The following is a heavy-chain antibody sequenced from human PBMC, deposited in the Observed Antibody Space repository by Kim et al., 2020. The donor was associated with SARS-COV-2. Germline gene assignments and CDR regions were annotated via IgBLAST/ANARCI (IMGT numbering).Heavy chain of an antibody. J-gene: IGHJ5*02. CDR3: ARHGKDYGSESSYNVNWFDP. CDR2: IYYSGHT. V-gene: IGHV4-39*01. D-gene: IGHD3-10*01. CDR1: GGSISSTNYY. Sequence: SETLSLTCSVSGGSISSTNYYWGWIRQPPGKGLEWIGSIYYSGHTYYNPSLKGRVTISVDTSKNQFSLKLSSVTAADTAVFYCARHGKDYGSESSYNVNWFDPWGQGTLVTVSS.